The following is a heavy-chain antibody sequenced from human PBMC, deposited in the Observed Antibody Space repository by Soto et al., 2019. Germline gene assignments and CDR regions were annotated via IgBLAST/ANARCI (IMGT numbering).Heavy chain of an antibody. CDR1: GFTFSSYW. V-gene: IGHV3-74*01. Sequence: EVQLVESGGGLVQPGGSLRLSCAASGFTFSSYWMHWVRQAPGKGLVWVSRINSDGSSTSYADSVKGRCNISRDNDKKTLYLQMNSLRAEDTAVYYCASVRSYYYDSSGYYEGDYYYGMDVWGQGTTVTVSS. D-gene: IGHD3-22*01. J-gene: IGHJ6*02. CDR3: ASVRSYYYDSSGYYEGDYYYGMDV. CDR2: INSDGSST.